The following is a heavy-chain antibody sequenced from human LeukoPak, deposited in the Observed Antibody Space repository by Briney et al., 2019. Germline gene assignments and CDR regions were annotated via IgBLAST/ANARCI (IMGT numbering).Heavy chain of an antibody. Sequence: PGESLRLSCTASGFTFTTYWMSWVRHPPGRGLEWVANIKQDGTEKYYVDSVKGRFTISRDNAKNSLYLQMNSLRAEDTAVYYCASEGYGGNSDAFDIWGQGTMVTVS. J-gene: IGHJ3*02. CDR1: GFTFTTYW. CDR3: ASEGYGGNSDAFDI. V-gene: IGHV3-7*01. D-gene: IGHD4-23*01. CDR2: IKQDGTEK.